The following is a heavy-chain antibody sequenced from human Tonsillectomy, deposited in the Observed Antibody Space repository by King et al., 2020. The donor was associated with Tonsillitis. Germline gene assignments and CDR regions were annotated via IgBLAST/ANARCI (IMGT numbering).Heavy chain of an antibody. J-gene: IGHJ4*02. CDR2: ISYDGSNK. V-gene: IGHV3-30*18. Sequence: VQLVESGGGVVQPGRSLRLSCAASGFTFSTYGMHWVRQPPGKGLEWVAFISYDGSNKYYADSVKGRFTISRDNSKNTLYLQMNSLRAEETAVYYCAKTETGNYYKTLDYWGQGNLVTVSS. CDR1: GFTFSTYG. D-gene: IGHD3-10*01. CDR3: AKTETGNYYKTLDY.